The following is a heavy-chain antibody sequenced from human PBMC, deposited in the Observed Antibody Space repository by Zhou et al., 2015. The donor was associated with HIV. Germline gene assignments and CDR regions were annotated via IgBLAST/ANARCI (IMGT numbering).Heavy chain of an antibody. CDR2: IIPIFGTA. Sequence: QVQLVQSGAEVKKPGSSVKVSCKASGGTFSSYAISWVRQAPGQGLEWMGGIIPIFGTANYAQKFQDRVSITADESTSTVYMELRSLTSGDTAVYYCAGDEWTGSSWTDDWGQGTLGHRLL. D-gene: IGHD6-13*01. CDR3: AGDEWTGSSWTDD. J-gene: IGHJ4*02. CDR1: GGTFSSYA. V-gene: IGHV1-69*01.